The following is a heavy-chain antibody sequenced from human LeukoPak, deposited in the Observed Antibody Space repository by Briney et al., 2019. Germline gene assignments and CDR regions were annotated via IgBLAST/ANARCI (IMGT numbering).Heavy chain of an antibody. CDR2: IHYSGST. V-gene: IGHV4-59*01. J-gene: IGHJ4*02. CDR3: ARNAGGYSSSWYPLALDY. CDR1: GGSISSYY. Sequence: KPSETLSLTCTVSGGSISSYYWGWIRQPPGKGLEWIGYIHYSGSTNYNPSLKSRVTISVDTSKNQFSLKLSSVTAADTAVYYCARNAGGYSSSWYPLALDYWGQGTLVTVSS. D-gene: IGHD6-13*01.